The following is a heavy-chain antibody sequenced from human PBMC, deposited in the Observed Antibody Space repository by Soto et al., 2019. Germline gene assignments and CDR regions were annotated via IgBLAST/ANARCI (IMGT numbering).Heavy chain of an antibody. Sequence: LRHCCASCRYTLCSYAVPLVRQATGKGLEWVAVISYDGSNKYYADSVKGRFTISRDNSKNTLYLQMNSLRAEDTAVYYCARDHLPYYYYYGMAVLGQGTTVPVSS. J-gene: IGHJ6*02. V-gene: IGHV3-30-3*01. CDR1: RYTLCSYA. CDR3: ARDHLPYYYYYGMAV. CDR2: ISYDGSNK.